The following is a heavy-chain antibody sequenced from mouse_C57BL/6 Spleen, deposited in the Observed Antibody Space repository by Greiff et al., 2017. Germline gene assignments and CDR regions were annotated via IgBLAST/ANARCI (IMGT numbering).Heavy chain of an antibody. CDR1: GFTFSDYG. D-gene: IGHD1-1*01. V-gene: IGHV5-17*01. CDR3: ARPITTVVSRSWFAY. J-gene: IGHJ3*01. Sequence: EVKVVESGGGLVKPGGSLKLSCAASGFTFSDYGMHWVRQAPEKGLEWVAYISSGSSTIYYADTVKGRFTISRENAKNTLFLQMTSLRSEETAMYYCARPITTVVSRSWFAYWGQGTLVTVSA. CDR2: ISSGSSTI.